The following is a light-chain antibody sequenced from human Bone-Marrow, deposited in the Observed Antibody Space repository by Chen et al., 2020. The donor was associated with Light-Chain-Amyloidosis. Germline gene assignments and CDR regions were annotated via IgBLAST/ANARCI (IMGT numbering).Light chain of an antibody. CDR2: EVT. J-gene: IGLJ1*01. CDR1: SSDVGGDNH. V-gene: IGLV2-14*01. Sequence: QSALTQPASVSGSPGQSITISCTGTSSDVGGDNHVSWYQQHPDKAPKLMIYEVTNRPSWVPGRFAGSKSDNTASRTISGLQTEDEADYFCSSYTSTNTLVFGSGTKVTVL. CDR3: SSYTSTNTLV.